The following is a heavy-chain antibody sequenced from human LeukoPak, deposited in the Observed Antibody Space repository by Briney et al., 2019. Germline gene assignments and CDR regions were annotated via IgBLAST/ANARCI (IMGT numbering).Heavy chain of an antibody. D-gene: IGHD3-22*01. Sequence: KPSETLSLTCAVYGGSFSGYYWSWIRQPPGKGLEWIGEINHSGSTNYNPSLKSRVTISVDTSKNQFSLKLSSVTAADTAVYYCARNRAASGYFYFDYWGQGTLVTVSS. J-gene: IGHJ4*02. CDR2: INHSGST. V-gene: IGHV4-34*01. CDR1: GGSFSGYY. CDR3: ARNRAASGYFYFDY.